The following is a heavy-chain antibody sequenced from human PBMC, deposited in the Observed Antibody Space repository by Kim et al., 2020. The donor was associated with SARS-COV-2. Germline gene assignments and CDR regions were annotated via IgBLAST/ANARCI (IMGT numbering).Heavy chain of an antibody. D-gene: IGHD3-22*01. CDR2: IIPIFGTA. Sequence: SVKVSCKASGGTFSSYAISWVRQAPGQGLEWMGGIIPIFGTANYAQKFQGRVTITADESTSTAYMELSSLRSEDTAVYYCASLPYYEKGYYYYGMDVWGQGTTVTVSS. CDR3: ASLPYYEKGYYYYGMDV. J-gene: IGHJ6*02. V-gene: IGHV1-69*13. CDR1: GGTFSSYA.